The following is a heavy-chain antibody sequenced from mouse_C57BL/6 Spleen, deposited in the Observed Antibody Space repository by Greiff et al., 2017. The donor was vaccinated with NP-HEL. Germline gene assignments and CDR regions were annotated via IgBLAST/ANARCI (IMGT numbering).Heavy chain of an antibody. CDR3: ARLNGLRAWFAC. D-gene: IGHD3-2*02. Sequence: QVQLQQPGAELVKPGASVKMSCKASGYTFTSYWLTWVKQRPGQGLEWIGDIYPGSGSTNYNEKFKSKATLTVDTSSSTAYMQLSSLTSEDAAVYYCARLNGLRAWFACWGQGTLVTVSA. V-gene: IGHV1-55*01. CDR2: IYPGSGST. CDR1: GYTFTSYW. J-gene: IGHJ3*01.